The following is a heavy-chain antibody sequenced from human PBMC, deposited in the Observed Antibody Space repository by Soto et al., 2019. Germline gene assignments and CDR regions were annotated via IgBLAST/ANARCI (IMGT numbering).Heavy chain of an antibody. CDR3: AENFRYFDY. CDR2: ISGSGGTT. CDR1: GFTFNSYA. V-gene: IGHV3-23*01. J-gene: IGHJ4*02. Sequence: GGSLRLSCAASGFTFNSYAMNWVRQAPGKGLEWVSGISGSGGTTYYADSVKGRFTISRDNSKNTLYLQMNSLRAEDTAVYYCAENFRYFDYWGQGTLVTVSS.